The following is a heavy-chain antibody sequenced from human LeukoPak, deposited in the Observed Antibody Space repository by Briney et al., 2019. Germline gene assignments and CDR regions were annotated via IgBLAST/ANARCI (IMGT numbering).Heavy chain of an antibody. CDR3: ARDRQWELLYYFDY. J-gene: IGHJ4*02. D-gene: IGHD1-26*01. CDR2: ISYDGSNK. CDR1: GFTFSSYA. V-gene: IGHV3-30-3*01. Sequence: GGSLRLSCAASGFTFSSYAMHWVRQAPGKGLEWVAVISYDGSNKYYADSVKGRFTISRDNSKNTLYLQMNSLRAEDTAVYYCARDRQWELLYYFDYWGQGTLVTVSS.